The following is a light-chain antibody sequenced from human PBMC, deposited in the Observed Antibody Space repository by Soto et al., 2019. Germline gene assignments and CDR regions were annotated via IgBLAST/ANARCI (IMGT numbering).Light chain of an antibody. CDR3: QQYNSYSLT. V-gene: IGKV1-5*03. CDR1: QSISSW. Sequence: DIQMTQSPSTLSASVGDRVTITCRASQSISSWLAWYQQKPGKAPNLLIYEASSLESGVPSRFSGIGSGTELPLTLSGLQPDDFATYCCQQYNSYSLTFGQRTKLEIK. J-gene: IGKJ2*01. CDR2: EAS.